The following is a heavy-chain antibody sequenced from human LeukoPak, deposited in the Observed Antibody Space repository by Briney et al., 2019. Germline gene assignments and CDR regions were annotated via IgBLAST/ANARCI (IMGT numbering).Heavy chain of an antibody. CDR1: GFTFTTYG. D-gene: IGHD3-16*01. J-gene: IGHJ4*02. Sequence: GGSLRLSCAASGFTFTTYGMSWVRQAPGSGLEWVSSIVGSGTSAFYADSVKGPFTISRDNSKATLFLQMNNLRAEDTAVYYCAKRGVGYYFDIWGQGTLVTVSS. CDR2: IVGSGTSA. V-gene: IGHV3-23*01. CDR3: AKRGVGYYFDI.